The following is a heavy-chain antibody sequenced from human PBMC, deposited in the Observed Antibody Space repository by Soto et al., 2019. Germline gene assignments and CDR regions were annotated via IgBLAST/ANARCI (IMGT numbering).Heavy chain of an antibody. V-gene: IGHV1-18*01. CDR1: GYTFTSYG. CDR2: ISAYNGNT. J-gene: IGHJ4*02. CDR3: VIEPKYFEY. Sequence: QVQLVQSGAEVKKPGASVKVSCKASGYTFTSYGISWVRQAPGQGLEWMGWISAYNGNTKYAQKLQGRVTMTTDTPTSTGYMELRILRSDDTAVYYCVIEPKYFEYWGQGTLVTVSS.